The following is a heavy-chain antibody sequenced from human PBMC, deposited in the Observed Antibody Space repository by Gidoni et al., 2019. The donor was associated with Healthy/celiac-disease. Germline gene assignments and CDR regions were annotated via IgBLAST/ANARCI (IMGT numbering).Heavy chain of an antibody. J-gene: IGHJ4*02. CDR1: GGSNSSSNW. Sequence: QVQLQESGPGLVKPSGTLSLTCAVSGGSNSSSNWWSWVRQPPGKGLEWIGEIHHSGSTNYNPSLKSRVTISVDKSKNQFSLKLTSVTAADTAVYYCASRSIAARDPFDYWGQGTLVTVSS. V-gene: IGHV4-4*02. D-gene: IGHD6-6*01. CDR2: IHHSGST. CDR3: ASRSIAARDPFDY.